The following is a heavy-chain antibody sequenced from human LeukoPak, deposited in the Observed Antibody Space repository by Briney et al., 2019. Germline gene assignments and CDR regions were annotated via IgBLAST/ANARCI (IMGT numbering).Heavy chain of an antibody. V-gene: IGHV1-2*02. CDR1: GYMFTGYY. Sequence: ASVKVSCKASGYMFTGYYIHWVRQAPGQGLEWMGWIIPDSGGINYAQKFQGRVTMTGGTSISTAYMELSRLRSDDMAVYYCARADYDYVWGSYRQYYFDYWGQGTLVTVSS. D-gene: IGHD3-16*02. CDR2: IIPDSGGI. J-gene: IGHJ4*02. CDR3: ARADYDYVWGSYRQYYFDY.